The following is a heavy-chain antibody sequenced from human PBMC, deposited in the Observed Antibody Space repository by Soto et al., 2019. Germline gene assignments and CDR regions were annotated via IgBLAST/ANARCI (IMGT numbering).Heavy chain of an antibody. CDR1: GYTFTSYG. CDR2: ISAYNGNT. D-gene: IGHD5-12*01. V-gene: IGHV1-18*01. CDR3: ARDMSTIPDYYYYYGMDV. J-gene: IGHJ6*02. Sequence: GASVKVSCKASGYTFTSYGISWVRQAPGQGLEWMGWISAYNGNTNYAQKLQGRVTMTTDTSTSTAYMELRSLRSDDTAVYYCARDMSTIPDYYYYYGMDVWGQGTTFTVS.